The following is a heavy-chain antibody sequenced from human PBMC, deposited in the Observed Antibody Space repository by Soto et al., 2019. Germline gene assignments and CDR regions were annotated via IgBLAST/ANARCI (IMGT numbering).Heavy chain of an antibody. CDR1: GGSISSGGYY. Sequence: QVQLQESGPGLVKPSQTLSLTCTVSGGSISSGGYYWSWIRQHPGKGLEWIGYINYSEITYYNPSLKSRVTISIDTSKNQFSLYLISVTAADTAVYYCARGQGYCSGGSCYDYFDYWGQGTLVTVSS. CDR3: ARGQGYCSGGSCYDYFDY. D-gene: IGHD2-15*01. J-gene: IGHJ4*02. CDR2: INYSEIT. V-gene: IGHV4-31*03.